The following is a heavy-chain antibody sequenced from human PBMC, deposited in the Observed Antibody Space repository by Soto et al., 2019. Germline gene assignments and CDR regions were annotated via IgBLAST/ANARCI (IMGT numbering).Heavy chain of an antibody. V-gene: IGHV1-18*01. D-gene: IGHD1-1*01. CDR3: ARGRYGDY. CDR1: GYGFTTYG. CDR2: ISAHNGNT. J-gene: IGHJ4*02. Sequence: QVHLVQSGAEVKKPGASVKVSCKGSGYGFTTYGITWVRQAPGQGLECMAWISAHNGNTNYAQKLXAXGXXTRHTSTSTADMALRSLRTDDTAVYSCARGRYGDYWGQGALVTVSS.